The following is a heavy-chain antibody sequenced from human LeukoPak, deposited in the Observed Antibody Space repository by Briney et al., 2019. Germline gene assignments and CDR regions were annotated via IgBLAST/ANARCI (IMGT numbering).Heavy chain of an antibody. CDR2: INHSGTT. V-gene: IGHV4-34*01. Sequence: SETLSLTCAVYGGSFSGNYWSWIRQPPGKGLEWIGDINHSGTTNYSPSLKSRVTISVDTSKNQFSLKLSSVTAADTAVFYCARRTGTYYYDSSGYSPWRYYFDYWGQGTLVTVSS. J-gene: IGHJ4*02. D-gene: IGHD3-22*01. CDR3: ARRTGTYYYDSSGYSPWRYYFDY. CDR1: GGSFSGNY.